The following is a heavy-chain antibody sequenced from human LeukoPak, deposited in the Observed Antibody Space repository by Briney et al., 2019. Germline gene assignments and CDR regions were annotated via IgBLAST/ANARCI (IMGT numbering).Heavy chain of an antibody. CDR1: GFTFSSYA. CDR2: ISGSGGST. Sequence: GGSLRLSCAASGFTFSSYAMSWVRQAPGKGLEWVSAISGSGGSTYYADSVKGRFTIPRDNSKNTLYLQMNSLRAEDTAVYYCAKDPDYDILTGYYSSYYFDYWGQGTLVTVSS. J-gene: IGHJ4*02. V-gene: IGHV3-23*01. D-gene: IGHD3-9*01. CDR3: AKDPDYDILTGYYSSYYFDY.